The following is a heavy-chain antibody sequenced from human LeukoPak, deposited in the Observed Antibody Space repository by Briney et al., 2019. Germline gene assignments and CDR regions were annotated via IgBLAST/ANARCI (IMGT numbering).Heavy chain of an antibody. CDR2: ISPSGST. D-gene: IGHD1-26*01. CDR1: GGSINGGNYY. V-gene: IGHV4-61*02. Sequence: PSETLSLTCTVSGGSINGGNYYWTWLRQPAGKGLEWIGRISPSGSTNHNPSLTSRVTISVDTSKNQFSLKLNFVTAADTAVYYCARSIVGATMDYFDYWGQGTLVTVSS. J-gene: IGHJ4*02. CDR3: ARSIVGATMDYFDY.